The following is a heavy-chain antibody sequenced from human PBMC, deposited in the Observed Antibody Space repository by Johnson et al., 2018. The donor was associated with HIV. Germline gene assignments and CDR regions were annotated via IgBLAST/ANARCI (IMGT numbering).Heavy chain of an antibody. CDR1: GFTFSSYA. J-gene: IGHJ3*01. CDR3: VRDGNYYDRSGYRVDAFDV. CDR2: ISYDGTNT. V-gene: IGHV3-30-3*01. Sequence: QVQLVESGGGVVQPGRSLRLSCAASGFTFSSYAMHWVRQAPGKGLEWVAVISYDGTNTDYADAVKGRFTISRDNSKNTLYLQMNSLRAGDTAVYYCVRDGNYYDRSGYRVDAFDVWGQGTMVTVSS. D-gene: IGHD3-22*01.